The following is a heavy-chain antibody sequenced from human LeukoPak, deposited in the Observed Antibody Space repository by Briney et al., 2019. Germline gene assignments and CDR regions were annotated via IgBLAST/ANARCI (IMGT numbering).Heavy chain of an antibody. CDR1: GYTFTSYD. J-gene: IGHJ4*02. CDR3: ARIAAAGNRRLNY. Sequence: ASVTVSCKASGYTFTSYDINWVRQAPGQGLEWMGWMNPNSGNTGYAQKFQGRITMTRNTSISTAYMELSSLTSEDTAVYYCARIAAAGNRRLNYWGQGTLVTVSS. CDR2: MNPNSGNT. V-gene: IGHV1-8*01. D-gene: IGHD6-13*01.